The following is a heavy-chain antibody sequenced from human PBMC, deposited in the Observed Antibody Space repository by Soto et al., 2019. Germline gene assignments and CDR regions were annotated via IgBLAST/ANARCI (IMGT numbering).Heavy chain of an antibody. Sequence: GESLKISCKGSGYSFNSYWTAWVRQMPGKGLEWMGVTHPADSDTRYSPAFQGQVTISADKSISTAYLQWRSLKASESAMYFCASHAALTTVITTADLDVWGQGTMVTV. J-gene: IGHJ3*01. D-gene: IGHD4-17*01. CDR2: THPADSDT. V-gene: IGHV5-51*01. CDR1: GYSFNSYW. CDR3: ASHAALTTVITTADLDV.